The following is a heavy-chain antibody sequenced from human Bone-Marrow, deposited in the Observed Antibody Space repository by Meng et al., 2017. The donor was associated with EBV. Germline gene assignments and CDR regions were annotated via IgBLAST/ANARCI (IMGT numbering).Heavy chain of an antibody. V-gene: IGHV1-2*06. D-gene: IGHD5-18*01. J-gene: IGHJ4*02. CDR3: ATPLETTMAPDH. CDR1: GYTFIGSF. CDR2: INPKTGDS. Sequence: QVQRVQFGDEMKQSGASVRVSCKASGYTFIGSFMHWVREAPGQGLEWVGRINPKTGDSDLSPKFRGRVSLTRDTSTGTAYMDFSSLQSADTAVYFCATPLETTMAPDHWGQGTLVTVSS.